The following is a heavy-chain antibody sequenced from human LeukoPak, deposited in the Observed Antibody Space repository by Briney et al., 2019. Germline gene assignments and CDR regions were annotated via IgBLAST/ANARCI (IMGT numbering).Heavy chain of an antibody. CDR3: ATYENAFHI. D-gene: IGHD3-22*01. Sequence: PSETLSLTCAVYGGSFSGYYWSWIRQPPGKGLEWLGYIPYSGTAYYNPSLKSRLSISVDTSNNDFSLKLVSVTAADTAVYFCATYENAFHIWGQGTMVTVSS. J-gene: IGHJ3*02. CDR1: GGSFSGYY. V-gene: IGHV4-34*09. CDR2: IPYSGTA.